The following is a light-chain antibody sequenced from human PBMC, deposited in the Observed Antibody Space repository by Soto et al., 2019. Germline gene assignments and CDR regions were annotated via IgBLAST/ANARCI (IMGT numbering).Light chain of an antibody. CDR2: GVS. V-gene: IGKV3-20*01. CDR1: QRVSNGY. J-gene: IGKJ1*01. CDR3: QQYGSSTRWT. Sequence: EIVCTQSPGSLSLSQGESANLSCRVSQRVSNGYLACYQQKPGQAPRLLIYGVSSRATGIPDRFSGSGSGTDFQLTFSRLEPEHLAVYYCQQYGSSTRWTLGQGTKVEIK.